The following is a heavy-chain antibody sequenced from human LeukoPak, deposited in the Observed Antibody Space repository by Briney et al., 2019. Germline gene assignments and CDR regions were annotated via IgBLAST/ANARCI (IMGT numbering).Heavy chain of an antibody. CDR1: GFTFRTFW. D-gene: IGHD1-26*01. V-gene: IGHV3-74*01. CDR2: ITSDGSST. Sequence: PGGSLRLSCASSGFTFRTFWMHWVRKAPGKGLVWVSRITSDGSSTSQADSVKGRFTISRDNAKNTLYLQMNSLRAEDTAVYYCARGSSGSFWQAVDIWGQGTMVTVSS. J-gene: IGHJ3*02. CDR3: ARGSSGSFWQAVDI.